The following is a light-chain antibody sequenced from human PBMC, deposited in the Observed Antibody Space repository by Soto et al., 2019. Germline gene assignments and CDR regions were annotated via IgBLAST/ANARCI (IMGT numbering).Light chain of an antibody. CDR1: QSISSW. J-gene: IGKJ1*01. V-gene: IGKV1-5*03. Sequence: DIQMTQSPSTLSASVGDRVTITCRASQSISSWLAWYQQKPGKAPKLLIYMASSLESGVPSRFSGSGSGTEFTLTISSLQPDDFATYYCQQYNIYAWTFGQGTKVEIK. CDR2: MAS. CDR3: QQYNIYAWT.